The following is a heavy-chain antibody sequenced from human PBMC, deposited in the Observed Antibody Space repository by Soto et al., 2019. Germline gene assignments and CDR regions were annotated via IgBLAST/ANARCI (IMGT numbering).Heavy chain of an antibody. CDR2: IIPIFGTA. V-gene: IGHV1-69*01. CDR1: GGTFSSYA. J-gene: IGHJ4*02. D-gene: IGHD2-21*02. Sequence: QVQLVQSGAEVKKPGSSVKVSCKASGGTFSSYAISWVRQAPGQGLEWMGGIIPIFGTANYAQKFQGRVTITADESTSTAYMELSSLRSEDTAVYYCERESGDCGGDCYSHYFDYWGQGTLVTVSS. CDR3: ERESGDCGGDCYSHYFDY.